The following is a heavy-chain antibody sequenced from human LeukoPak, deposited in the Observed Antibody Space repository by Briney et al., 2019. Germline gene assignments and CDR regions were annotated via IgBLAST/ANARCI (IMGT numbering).Heavy chain of an antibody. V-gene: IGHV3-23*01. D-gene: IGHD2-15*01. CDR1: GFTFSSYA. CDR2: ISGSGGST. J-gene: IGHJ4*02. Sequence: GGSLRPSCAASGFTFSSYAMSWVRQAPGKGLEWVSAISGSGGSTYYADSVKVRFTISRDNSKNTLYLQMNSLRAEDTAVYCCAKDQRFDYYCSGGSCYFNPFDYWGQGTLVTVSS. CDR3: AKDQRFDYYCSGGSCYFNPFDY.